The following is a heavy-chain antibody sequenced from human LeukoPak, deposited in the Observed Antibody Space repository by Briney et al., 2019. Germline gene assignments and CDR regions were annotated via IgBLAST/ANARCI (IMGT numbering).Heavy chain of an antibody. D-gene: IGHD3-22*01. CDR3: GRDERGYYNSSGFYGAIDF. Sequence: GGSLRLSCAASGFTFNSYAMHWVRQAPGKGLEWVAFIWYDGSNKYYADSEKGRFTFSRDNSKNTVYLQMNSLRAEDTAVYYCGRDERGYYNSSGFYGAIDFWGQGTLVTVSS. V-gene: IGHV3-33*01. J-gene: IGHJ4*02. CDR2: IWYDGSNK. CDR1: GFTFNSYA.